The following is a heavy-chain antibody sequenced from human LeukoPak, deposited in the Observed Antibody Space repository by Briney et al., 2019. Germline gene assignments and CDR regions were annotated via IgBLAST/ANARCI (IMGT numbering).Heavy chain of an antibody. D-gene: IGHD2-2*01. CDR2: INHSGST. V-gene: IGHV4-34*01. CDR1: GGPFSGYY. Sequence: PSETLSLTCAVYGGPFSGYYWSWIRQPPGKGLEWIGEINHSGSTNYNPSLKSRVTISVDTSKNQFSLKLSSVTAADTAVYYCARSVRYCSSTSCYGRAFDIWGQGTMVTVSS. CDR3: ARSVRYCSSTSCYGRAFDI. J-gene: IGHJ3*02.